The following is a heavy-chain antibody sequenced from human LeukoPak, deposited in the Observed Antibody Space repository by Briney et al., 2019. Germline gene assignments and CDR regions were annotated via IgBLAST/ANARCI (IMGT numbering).Heavy chain of an antibody. Sequence: GGSLRLSCAASGFTFSSYAMHWVRQAPGKGLEWVAVISYDGSNKYYADSVKGRFTISRDNAKNSLYLQMNSLRAEDTAVYYCARGEYFDYWGQGTLVTVSS. CDR2: ISYDGSNK. CDR1: GFTFSSYA. CDR3: ARGEYFDY. V-gene: IGHV3-30-3*01. J-gene: IGHJ4*02.